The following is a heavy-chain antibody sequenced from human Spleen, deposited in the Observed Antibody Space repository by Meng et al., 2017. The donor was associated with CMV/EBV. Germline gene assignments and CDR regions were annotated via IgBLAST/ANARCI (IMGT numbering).Heavy chain of an antibody. CDR3: ARGPKANSGGYSPQVVGYYYGMND. Sequence: GGSLRLSCAASKFTFSDFWMSWVRQAPGKGLEWVANIRQNGSEKYYVDSVKGRFVISRDNAKNSLYLQMNSLRGEDTAVYYCARGPKANSGGYSPQVVGYYYGMNDWGQGTTVTVSS. CDR2: IRQNGSEK. V-gene: IGHV3-7*01. CDR1: KFTFSDFW. J-gene: IGHJ6*02. D-gene: IGHD1-26*01.